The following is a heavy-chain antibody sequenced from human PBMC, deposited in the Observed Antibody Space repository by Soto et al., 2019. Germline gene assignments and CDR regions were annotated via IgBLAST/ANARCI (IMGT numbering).Heavy chain of an antibody. D-gene: IGHD3-16*01. CDR3: ARMGDVPYYYYGMDV. Sequence: QVQLVQSGAEVKKPGASVKVSCKASGYTFTSYGITWVRQAPGQGLEWLGWINGYNGNTNYAQKLQGRVTMTTDTSTRTAHMELRSLRSDDTAVYYCARMGDVPYYYYGMDVWGQGTTVTVSS. V-gene: IGHV1-18*01. J-gene: IGHJ6*02. CDR1: GYTFTSYG. CDR2: INGYNGNT.